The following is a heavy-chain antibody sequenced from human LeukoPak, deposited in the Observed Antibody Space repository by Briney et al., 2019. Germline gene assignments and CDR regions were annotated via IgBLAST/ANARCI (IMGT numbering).Heavy chain of an antibody. J-gene: IGHJ4*02. CDR2: IYYSGST. CDR1: GGSISSYY. Sequence: SETLSLTCTVSGGSISSYYWSWIRQPPGKGLEWIGYIYYSGSTNYNPSLKSRVTISVDTSKNQFSLKLSSVTAADTAVYYCARGTYYYDSSGYYPFDYWGQGTLVTVSS. V-gene: IGHV4-59*01. D-gene: IGHD3-22*01. CDR3: ARGTYYYDSSGYYPFDY.